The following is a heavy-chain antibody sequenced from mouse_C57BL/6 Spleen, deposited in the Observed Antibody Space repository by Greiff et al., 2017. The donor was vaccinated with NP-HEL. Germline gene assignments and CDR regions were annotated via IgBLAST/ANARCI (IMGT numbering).Heavy chain of an antibody. D-gene: IGHD2-1*01. CDR2: IYPGDGDT. Sequence: VQLQEPGPELVKPGASVKISCKASGYAFSSSWMNWVKQRPGKGLEWIGRIYPGDGDTNYNGKFKGKATLTADKSSSTAYMQLSSLTSEDSAVYFCARDGTAWFAYWGQGTLVTVSA. CDR3: ARDGTAWFAY. CDR1: GYAFSSSW. V-gene: IGHV1-82*01. J-gene: IGHJ3*01.